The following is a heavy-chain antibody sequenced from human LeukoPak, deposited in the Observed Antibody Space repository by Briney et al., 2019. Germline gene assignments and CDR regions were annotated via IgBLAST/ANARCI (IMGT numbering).Heavy chain of an antibody. CDR3: ARGLEDGMDV. CDR1: GFTFSSYA. CDR2: ISYDGSNK. Sequence: GRSLGLSCAASGFTFSSYAMHWVRQAPGKGLEWVAVISYDGSNKYYADSVKGRFTISRDNSKNTLYLQMNSLRAEDTAVYYCARGLEDGMDVWGQGTTVTVSS. D-gene: IGHD1-1*01. V-gene: IGHV3-30-3*01. J-gene: IGHJ6*02.